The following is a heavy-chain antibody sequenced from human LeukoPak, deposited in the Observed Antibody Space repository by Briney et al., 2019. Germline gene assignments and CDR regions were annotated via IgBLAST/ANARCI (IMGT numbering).Heavy chain of an antibody. CDR3: AKDGGSYDSWCFDY. CDR2: ISSSSSYI. CDR1: GFTFSSYS. D-gene: IGHD3/OR15-3a*01. V-gene: IGHV3-21*01. Sequence: GGSLRLSCAASGFTFSSYSMNWVRQAPGKGLEWVSSISSSSSYIYYADSVKGRFTISRDTAKNSLYLQMNSLRAEDTAVYYCAKDGGSYDSWCFDYWGQGTLVTVSS. J-gene: IGHJ4*02.